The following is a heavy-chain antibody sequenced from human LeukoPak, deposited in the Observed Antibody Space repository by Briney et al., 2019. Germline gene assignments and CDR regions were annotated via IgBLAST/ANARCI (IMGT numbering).Heavy chain of an antibody. D-gene: IGHD1-7*01. CDR2: ISYDGSNK. CDR3: ARALTGTTSY. CDR1: GFTFSSYA. V-gene: IGHV3-30*01. Sequence: GGSLRLSCAASGFTFSSYAMHWVRQAPGKGLEWVAVISYDGSNKYYADSVKGRFTISRDNSKNTLYLQMNSLRAEDTAVYYCARALTGTTSYWGQGTLVTVSS. J-gene: IGHJ4*02.